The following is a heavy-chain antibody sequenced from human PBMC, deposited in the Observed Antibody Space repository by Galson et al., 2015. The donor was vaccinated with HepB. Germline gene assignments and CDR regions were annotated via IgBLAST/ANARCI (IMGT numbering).Heavy chain of an antibody. CDR3: ARSGYSYGLDY. D-gene: IGHD5-18*01. CDR1: GFTVSSIY. CDR2: IYSGGST. Sequence: SLRLSCAASGFTVSSIYMSWVRQAPGQGLEWVSVIYSGGSTYYADSVKGRFSISRDTSKNTLFLQMNSLRAEDTAVYYCARSGYSYGLDYWGPGTPVTVSS. J-gene: IGHJ4*02. V-gene: IGHV3-66*01.